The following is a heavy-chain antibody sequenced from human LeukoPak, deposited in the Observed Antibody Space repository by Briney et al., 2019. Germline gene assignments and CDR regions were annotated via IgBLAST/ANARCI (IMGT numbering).Heavy chain of an antibody. J-gene: IGHJ6*02. CDR1: GGSISSYY. V-gene: IGHV4-59*01. D-gene: IGHD5-18*01. CDR3: ARQGSDTAMVTDYYYYGMDV. CDR2: IYYSGST. Sequence: PSETLSLTCTVSGGSISSYYWSWIRQPPGKGLEWIGYIYYSGSTNYNPSLKSRVTISVDTSKNQFSLKLSSVTAADTAVYYCARQGSDTAMVTDYYYYGMDVWGQGTTVTVSS.